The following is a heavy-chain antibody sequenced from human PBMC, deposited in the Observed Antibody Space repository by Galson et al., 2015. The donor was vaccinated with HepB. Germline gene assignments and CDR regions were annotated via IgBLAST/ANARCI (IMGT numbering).Heavy chain of an antibody. CDR3: ASGGNLYWYFDL. D-gene: IGHD4-23*01. V-gene: IGHV3-21*01. Sequence: SLRLSCAASGFTFSSYSMNWVRQAPGKGLEWVSSISSSRSYIYYADSVKGRFTISRDNAKNSLYLQMNSLRAEDTAVYYCASGGNLYWYFDLWGRGTLVTVSS. CDR1: GFTFSSYS. J-gene: IGHJ2*01. CDR2: ISSSRSYI.